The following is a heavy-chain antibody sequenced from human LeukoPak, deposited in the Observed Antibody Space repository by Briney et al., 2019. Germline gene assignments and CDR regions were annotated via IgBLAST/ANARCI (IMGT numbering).Heavy chain of an antibody. CDR1: GFTFSSYA. Sequence: PGGSLRLTCAASGFTFSSYAMSWVRQAPGKGLEWVSAISGSGGSTYYADSVKGRFTISRDNAKNSLYLQMNSLGAEDTAVYYCARGHIVGARSGVDVWGQGTTVTVSS. D-gene: IGHD1-26*01. J-gene: IGHJ6*02. V-gene: IGHV3-23*01. CDR2: ISGSGGST. CDR3: ARGHIVGARSGVDV.